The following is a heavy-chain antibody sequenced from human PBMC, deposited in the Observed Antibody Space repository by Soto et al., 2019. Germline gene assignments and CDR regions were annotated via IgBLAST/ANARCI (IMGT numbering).Heavy chain of an antibody. J-gene: IGHJ3*02. Sequence: PGGSLRLSCAASGFTFSSYAMSWVRQAPGKGLEWVSAISGSGGSTYYADSVKGRFTISRDNSKNTLYLQMNRLRAEDTAVYYCAKDKEGYWNPGAFDIWCQGTMVTASS. D-gene: IGHD3-22*01. CDR2: ISGSGGST. CDR3: AKDKEGYWNPGAFDI. CDR1: GFTFSSYA. V-gene: IGHV3-23*01.